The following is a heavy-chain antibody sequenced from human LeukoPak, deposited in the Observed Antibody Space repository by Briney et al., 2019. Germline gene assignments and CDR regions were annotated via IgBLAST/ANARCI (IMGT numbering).Heavy chain of an antibody. CDR2: MNPNSGNT. CDR3: ARELILTGYLPYYFDY. J-gene: IGHJ4*02. V-gene: IGHV1-8*01. Sequence: ASVKVSCKASGYTFTSYDINWVRQATGQGLEWMGWMNPNSGNTGYAQKFQGRVTMTRNTSISTAYMELSSLRSEDTAVYYCARELILTGYLPYYFDYWGQGTLVTVSS. D-gene: IGHD3-9*01. CDR1: GYTFTSYD.